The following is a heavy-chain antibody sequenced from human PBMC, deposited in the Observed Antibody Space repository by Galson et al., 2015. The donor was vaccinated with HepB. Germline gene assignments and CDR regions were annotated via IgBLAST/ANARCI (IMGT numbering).Heavy chain of an antibody. CDR2: IYPGDSET. D-gene: IGHD2-2*01. V-gene: IGHV5-51*01. CDR3: ARLGHEGYHYYGMDV. CDR1: GYSFRNYW. Sequence: QSGAEVKKPGESLKISCKASGYSFRNYWIGWVRQMPGKGLECMGIIYPGDSETRYSPSFQGQVTLSADKSTNPAYLQWSSLKASATAMDYCARLGHEGYHYYGMDVWGQGTTVTVSS. J-gene: IGHJ6*02.